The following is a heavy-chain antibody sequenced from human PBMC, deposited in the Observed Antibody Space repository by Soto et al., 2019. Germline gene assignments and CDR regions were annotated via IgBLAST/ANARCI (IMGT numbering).Heavy chain of an antibody. CDR2: ISYDGSNK. J-gene: IGHJ5*02. D-gene: IGHD2-15*01. Sequence: QVQLVESGGGVVQPGRSLRLSCAASGFTFSSYAMHWVRQAPGKGLEWVAVISYDGSNKYYADSVKGRFTISRDNSKNTLYLQMNSLRAEDTAVYYCARPRYCSGGSCPNWCDPWGQGTLVTVSS. CDR3: ARPRYCSGGSCPNWCDP. V-gene: IGHV3-30-3*01. CDR1: GFTFSSYA.